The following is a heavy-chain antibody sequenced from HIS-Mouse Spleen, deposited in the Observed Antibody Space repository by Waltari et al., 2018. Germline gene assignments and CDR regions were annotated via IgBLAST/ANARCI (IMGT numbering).Heavy chain of an antibody. Sequence: QVTLKESGPVLVKPTETLTLTCTVSGFSLSNARMGVSWIRQPPGKALEWLAHIFSNDEKSYSTSLKSRLTISKDTSKSQVVLTMTNMDPVDTATYYCARIRVVGATTLIDYWGQGTLVTVSS. V-gene: IGHV2-26*01. J-gene: IGHJ4*02. CDR1: GFSLSNARMG. CDR3: ARIRVVGATTLIDY. D-gene: IGHD1-26*01. CDR2: IFSNDEK.